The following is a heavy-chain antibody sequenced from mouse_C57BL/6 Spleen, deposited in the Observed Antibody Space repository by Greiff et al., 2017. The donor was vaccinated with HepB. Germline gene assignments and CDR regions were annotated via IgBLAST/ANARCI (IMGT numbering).Heavy chain of an antibody. CDR2: INPSSGYT. Sequence: QVQLKESGAELAKPGASVKLSCKASGYTFTSYWMHWVKQRPGQGLEWIGYINPSSGYTKYNQKFKDKATLTADKSSSTADMQLSSLTDEDSAVYYCARGYDGPAWFAYWGQGTLVTVSA. V-gene: IGHV1-7*01. CDR1: GYTFTSYW. CDR3: ARGYDGPAWFAY. J-gene: IGHJ3*01. D-gene: IGHD2-3*01.